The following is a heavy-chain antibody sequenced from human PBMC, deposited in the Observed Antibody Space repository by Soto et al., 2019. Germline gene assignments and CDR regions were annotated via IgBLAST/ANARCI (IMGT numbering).Heavy chain of an antibody. CDR1: GFIVSDTY. CDR2: ISNRGDT. D-gene: IGHD2-15*01. J-gene: IGHJ3*02. Sequence: GGSLRLSCTASGFIVSDTYVNWVRQAPGKGLEWVSVISNRGDTHYADSVRGRFSLSRDISDNTLHLQMNNLRVEDTAVYYFAGEPRYCRGGSCSITGDAYDIWGQGTMVTVSS. CDR3: AGEPRYCRGGSCSITGDAYDI. V-gene: IGHV3-66*01.